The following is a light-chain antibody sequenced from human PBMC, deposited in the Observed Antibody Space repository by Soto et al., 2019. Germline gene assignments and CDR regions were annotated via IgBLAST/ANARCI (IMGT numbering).Light chain of an antibody. J-gene: IGKJ2*01. CDR2: GAS. Sequence: EIVMTQSPATLSVSPGERATLSCRASQSVSSNLAWYQHKPGQAPMLLIYGASTRATGIPARFSASGSGTAFSLTISSLQSEDFAVCYCQQYNNWPPKQYTFGQGTKLEIK. V-gene: IGKV3-15*01. CDR1: QSVSSN. CDR3: QQYNNWPPKQYT.